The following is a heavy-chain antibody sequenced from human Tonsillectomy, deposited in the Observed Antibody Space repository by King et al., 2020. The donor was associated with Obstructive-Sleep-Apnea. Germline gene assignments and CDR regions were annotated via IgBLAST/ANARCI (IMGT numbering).Heavy chain of an antibody. D-gene: IGHD3-10*01. CDR3: ASGGHYFDF. CDR2: IYYNGKT. J-gene: IGHJ4*02. V-gene: IGHV4-30-4*07. CDR1: GGSISSGGFS. Sequence: QLQESGPGLVKPSQALSLTCAVSGGSISSGGFSWSWIRQPPGKGLEWIGYIYYNGKTYYNPSLKRRVTISVDTSKNQFSLNLTSVTAADTAVYYCASGGHYFDFWGQGTLITVSS.